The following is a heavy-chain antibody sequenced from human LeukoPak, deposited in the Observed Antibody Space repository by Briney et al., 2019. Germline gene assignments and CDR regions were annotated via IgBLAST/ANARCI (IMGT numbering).Heavy chain of an antibody. J-gene: IGHJ4*02. D-gene: IGHD2-15*01. CDR1: GFTFRSYA. V-gene: IGHV3-23*01. CDR2: ISGSGGST. CDR3: ARRLDLGSIVVVAAATGCFDY. Sequence: GGSLRLSCAASGFTFRSYAMSGVRQAPGKGLEWVSSISGSGGSTYYADSVKGRFTISRDNSKNTLYLQMNSLRAEDTAIYYCARRLDLGSIVVVAAATGCFDYWGQGTLVTVSS.